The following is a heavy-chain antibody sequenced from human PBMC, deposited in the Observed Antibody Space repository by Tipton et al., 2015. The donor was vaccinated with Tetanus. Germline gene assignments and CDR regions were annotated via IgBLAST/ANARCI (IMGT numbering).Heavy chain of an antibody. J-gene: IGHJ5*02. CDR1: GFTFSDYA. Sequence: SGFTFSDYAMSWVRQAPGAGLEWVSTLSGSGNTAYYADSVKGRFSISRDNSIDTLFLLMTSLRVEDTAVYYCARGAFIPSRFNWFDPWGQGTLVTVSS. CDR3: ARGAFIPSRFNWFDP. CDR2: LSGSGNTA. D-gene: IGHD3-22*01. V-gene: IGHV3-23*01.